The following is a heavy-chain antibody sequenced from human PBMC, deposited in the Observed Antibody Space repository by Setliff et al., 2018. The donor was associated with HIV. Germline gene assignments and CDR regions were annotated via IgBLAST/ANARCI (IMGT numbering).Heavy chain of an antibody. D-gene: IGHD3-22*01. CDR2: ISPDGSVI. CDR3: VRGSGYYYFDN. Sequence: GSLRLSCAASGFTFGSQWMHWVRQAPGKGLVWVSRISPDGSVINYAGSVKGRFTISRDNAKNTLYLQMNGLRAEDTAVHYCVRGSGYYYFDNWGQGALVTVSS. CDR1: GFTFGSQW. V-gene: IGHV3-74*01. J-gene: IGHJ4*02.